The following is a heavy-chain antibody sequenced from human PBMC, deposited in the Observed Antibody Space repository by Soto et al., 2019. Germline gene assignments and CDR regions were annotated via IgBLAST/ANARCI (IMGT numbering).Heavy chain of an antibody. V-gene: IGHV4-61*01. CDR3: ARDNYDYGGNLGFDY. Sequence: KPSETLSLTCTVSGGSVSSGSYYWSWIRQPPGKGLEWIGYIYYSGSTNYNPSLRSRVTISVDTSKNQFSLKLSSVTAADTAVYYWARDNYDYGGNLGFDYWGQGTLVTVSS. CDR1: GGSVSSGSYY. J-gene: IGHJ4*02. D-gene: IGHD4-17*01. CDR2: IYYSGST.